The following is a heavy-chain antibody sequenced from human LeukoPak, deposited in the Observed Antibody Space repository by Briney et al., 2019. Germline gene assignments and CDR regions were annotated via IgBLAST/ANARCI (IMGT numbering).Heavy chain of an antibody. J-gene: IGHJ4*02. V-gene: IGHV3-30-3*01. CDR1: GFTFNSYG. Sequence: HAGGSLRLSCAASGFTFNSYGMHWVRQAPGKGLEWVAVISYDGSKKYYADSVKGRFSISRDNSKSTLNLQMNSLRAEDTAVYYCARDLSGRYSYDYWGQGTLVTVSS. CDR3: ARDLSGRYSYDY. D-gene: IGHD1-26*01. CDR2: ISYDGSKK.